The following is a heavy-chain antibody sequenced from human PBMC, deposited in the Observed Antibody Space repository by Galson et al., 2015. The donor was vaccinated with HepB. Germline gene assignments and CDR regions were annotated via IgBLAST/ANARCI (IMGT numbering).Heavy chain of an antibody. CDR1: GGSISSYY. D-gene: IGHD2-2*01. J-gene: IGHJ3*02. V-gene: IGHV4-4*07. CDR3: ARVLSLADPGAFDI. Sequence: ETLSLTCTVSGGSISSYYWSWIRQPAGKGLEWIGRIYTSGSTNYNPSLKSRVTMSVDTSKNQFSLKLSSVTAADTAVYYCARVLSLADPGAFDIWGQGTMVTVSS. CDR2: IYTSGST.